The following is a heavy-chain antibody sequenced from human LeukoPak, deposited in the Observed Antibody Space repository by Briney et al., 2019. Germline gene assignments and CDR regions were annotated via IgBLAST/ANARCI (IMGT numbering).Heavy chain of an antibody. CDR1: GFTFSSYS. V-gene: IGHV3-48*01. CDR2: ISSSSSTI. CDR3: ARDRDGFGELLPYYYYYGMDV. Sequence: GGSLRLSCAASGFTFSSYSMNWVRQAPGKGLEWVSYISSSSSTIYYADSVKGRFTISRDDAKNSLYLQMNSLRAEDTAVYYCARDRDGFGELLPYYYYYGMDVWGQGTTVTVSS. D-gene: IGHD3-10*01. J-gene: IGHJ6*02.